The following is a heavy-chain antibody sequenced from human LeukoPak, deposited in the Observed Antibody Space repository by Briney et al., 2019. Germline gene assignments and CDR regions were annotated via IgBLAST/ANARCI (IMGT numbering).Heavy chain of an antibody. CDR2: IYYSGST. V-gene: IGHV4-59*12. J-gene: IGHJ4*02. CDR3: ARFYYDSSGYYYDY. D-gene: IGHD3-22*01. CDR1: GGSISSYY. Sequence: SETLSLTCTVSGGSISSYYWSWIRQPPGKGLEWIGYIYYSGSTNYNPSLKSRVTISVDTSKNQFSLKLSSVTAADTAVYYCARFYYDSSGYYYDYWGQGTLVTVSS.